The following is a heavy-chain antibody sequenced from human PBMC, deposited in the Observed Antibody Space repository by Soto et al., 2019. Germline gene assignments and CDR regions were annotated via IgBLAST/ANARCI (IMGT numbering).Heavy chain of an antibody. CDR2: IYWDDDK. V-gene: IGHV2-5*02. J-gene: IGHJ6*02. D-gene: IGHD2-21*01. CDR1: GFSLSTIGVG. Sequence: QITLKESGPTLVKPTQTLTLTCTFSGFSLSTIGVGVGWIRQPPGKALEWLALIYWDDDKRYSPSLKSRLTVSMDTSKNHVVFTMTNRDPVDTATYYCVQSRCGGDCLQSYSSHPYYGLGVWCQGTTVTVFS. CDR3: VQSRCGGDCLQSYSSHPYYGLGV.